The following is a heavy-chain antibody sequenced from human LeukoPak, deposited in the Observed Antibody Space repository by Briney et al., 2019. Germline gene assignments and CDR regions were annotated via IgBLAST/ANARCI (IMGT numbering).Heavy chain of an antibody. J-gene: IGHJ3*02. CDR1: AYTFTGYY. Sequence: ASVKVSCKASAYTFTGYYLNWVRQAPGQGPEWMAWIDPNNGDTDHAQKFQGRVTMTRDRPISTVYMDLTRLTSDDTAVYYCARRSRNGLDAFDIWGQGTMVTVSS. D-gene: IGHD1-14*01. CDR2: IDPNNGDT. CDR3: ARRSRNGLDAFDI. V-gene: IGHV1-2*02.